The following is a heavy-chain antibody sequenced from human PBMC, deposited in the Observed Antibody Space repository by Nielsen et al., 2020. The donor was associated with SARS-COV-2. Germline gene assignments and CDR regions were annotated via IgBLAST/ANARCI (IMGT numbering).Heavy chain of an antibody. V-gene: IGHV1-8*01. CDR2: MNPNSGNT. CDR3: ARVWRGGYSSSSDLDY. Sequence: ASVKVSCKASGYTFTSYDINWVRQATGQGLEWMGWMNPNSGNTGYAQKFQGRVTMTRNTSISTAYMELSSLRSEDTAVYYCARVWRGGYSSSSDLDYWGQGTLVTVSS. CDR1: GYTFTSYD. D-gene: IGHD6-6*01. J-gene: IGHJ4*02.